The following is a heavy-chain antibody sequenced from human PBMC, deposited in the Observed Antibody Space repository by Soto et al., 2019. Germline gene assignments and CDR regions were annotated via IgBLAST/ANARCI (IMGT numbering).Heavy chain of an antibody. J-gene: IGHJ4*02. D-gene: IGHD3-3*01. Sequence: PSETLSLTCAVSGGSIISNYCWAWIRQSPGEGLVWIGSIYHSVTTYYNPSLESRVIISVDTSESRFALRLTSVTAADSAVYYCARTDNVGYYPYCGQGTLVTVSS. CDR3: ARTDNVGYYPY. CDR1: GGSIISNYC. V-gene: IGHV4-38-2*01. CDR2: IYHSVTT.